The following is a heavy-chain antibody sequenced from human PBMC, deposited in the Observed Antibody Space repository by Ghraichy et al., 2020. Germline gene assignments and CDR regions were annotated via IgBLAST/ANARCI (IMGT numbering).Heavy chain of an antibody. CDR3: ARIRAYCGGDCSLDAFDI. V-gene: IGHV3-33*08. CDR1: GFTFSSYG. J-gene: IGHJ3*02. Sequence: GALRLSCAASGFTFSSYGMHWVRQAPGKGLEWVAVIWYDGSNKYYADSVKGRFTISRDNSKNTLYLQMNSLRAEDTAVYYCARIRAYCGGDCSLDAFDIWGQGTMVTVSS. CDR2: IWYDGSNK. D-gene: IGHD2-21*02.